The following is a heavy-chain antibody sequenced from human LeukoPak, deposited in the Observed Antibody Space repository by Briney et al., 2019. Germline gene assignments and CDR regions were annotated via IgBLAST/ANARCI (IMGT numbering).Heavy chain of an antibody. V-gene: IGHV3-30*04. CDR3: ARAGGWELLSAFDI. CDR2: MSYDGRNK. Sequence: GGSLRLSCAASGFTFSDYAMSWVRQAPGKGLEWLTVMSYDGRNKYYADSVEGRFTISRDNAKNTLYLQMNTLRAEDTAVYYCARAGGWELLSAFDIWGQGTMVTVSS. D-gene: IGHD1-26*01. CDR1: GFTFSDYA. J-gene: IGHJ3*02.